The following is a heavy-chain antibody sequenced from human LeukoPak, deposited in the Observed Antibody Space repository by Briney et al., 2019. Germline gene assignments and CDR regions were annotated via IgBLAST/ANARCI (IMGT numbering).Heavy chain of an antibody. V-gene: IGHV3-43*01. J-gene: IGHJ4*02. CDR3: AKDRGGVDY. Sequence: GGSLRLSCAASGFTFGDYCMHCVRQAPGKGLEWVSVISWDGGSTSYADSVKCRFTISRDNSKNSLYLQMNSLRSEDSALYYCAKDRGGVDYWGQGTLVTVSS. D-gene: IGHD3-16*01. CDR2: ISWDGGST. CDR1: GFTFGDYC.